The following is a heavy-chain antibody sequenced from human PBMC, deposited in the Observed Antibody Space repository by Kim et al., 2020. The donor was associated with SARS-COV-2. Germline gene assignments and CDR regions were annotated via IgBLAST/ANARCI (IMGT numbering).Heavy chain of an antibody. Sequence: GGSLRLSCAASGFTFSSYAMHWVRQAPGKGLEWVAVISYDGSNKYYVDSVKGRFTITRDNSKNTLYLQMNSLRAEDTAVYYCARDGWQYYYYYGMDVWGQGTTVTVSS. CDR1: GFTFSSYA. CDR3: ARDGWQYYYYYGMDV. D-gene: IGHD6-19*01. CDR2: ISYDGSNK. J-gene: IGHJ6*02. V-gene: IGHV3-30*04.